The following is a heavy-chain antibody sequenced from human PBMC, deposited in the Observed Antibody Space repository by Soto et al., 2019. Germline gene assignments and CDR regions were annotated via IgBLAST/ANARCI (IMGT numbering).Heavy chain of an antibody. CDR3: ARMFANYFDY. Sequence: QVQLVESGGGVVQPGRSLRLSCAASGFTFSSHGIHWVRQAPGKGLEWVAVIWYDGSKKFYADSVKGRFTISRDNSENTVHLQMNSLRGEDTVVYYCARMFANYFDYWGQGALVTVSS. J-gene: IGHJ4*02. V-gene: IGHV3-33*03. D-gene: IGHD3-10*02. CDR2: IWYDGSKK. CDR1: GFTFSSHG.